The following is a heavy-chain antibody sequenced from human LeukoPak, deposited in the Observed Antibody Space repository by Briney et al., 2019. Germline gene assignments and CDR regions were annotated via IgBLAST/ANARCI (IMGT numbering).Heavy chain of an antibody. Sequence: GGSLRLSCAASGFTFDDYTMHWVRQPPGKGLEWVSLQTWDAGTTYYADSVKGRFTISRDNSKNSLYLQMNSLRSEDTALYYCAKGGQTAARDMDVWGKGTTVTVSS. J-gene: IGHJ6*03. CDR1: GFTFDDYT. CDR2: QTWDAGTT. D-gene: IGHD2-2*01. V-gene: IGHV3-43*01. CDR3: AKGGQTAARDMDV.